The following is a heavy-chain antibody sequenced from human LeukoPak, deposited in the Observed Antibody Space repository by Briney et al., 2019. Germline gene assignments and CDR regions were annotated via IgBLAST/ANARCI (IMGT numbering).Heavy chain of an antibody. V-gene: IGHV4-34*01. CDR3: ARGGPGGGEFSLRHAQYNWFDP. CDR2: INHSGST. J-gene: IGHJ5*02. CDR1: GGSFSGYY. Sequence: PSETLSLTCAVYGGSFSGYYWSWIRQPPGKGLEWIGEINHSGSTNYNPSLKSRVTISADTSKNQFSLKLSSVTAADTAVYYCARGGPGGGEFSLRHAQYNWFDPWGQGTLVTVSS. D-gene: IGHD3-10*01.